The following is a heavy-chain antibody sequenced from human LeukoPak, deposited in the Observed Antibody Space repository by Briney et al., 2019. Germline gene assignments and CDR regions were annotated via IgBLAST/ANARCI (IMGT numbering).Heavy chain of an antibody. J-gene: IGHJ2*01. D-gene: IGHD2-15*01. Sequence: SETLSLTCTVSGGSISSSSYSWGWVRQPPGKGLEWIGNIYYSGSTYYNPSLKSRVTISVDTSKNQFSLKLSSVTAAHTAVYYCARLSGPLGFCSGGTCYSDWYFDLWGRGTLVTVSS. CDR1: GGSISSSSYS. CDR2: IYYSGST. CDR3: ARLSGPLGFCSGGTCYSDWYFDL. V-gene: IGHV4-39*01.